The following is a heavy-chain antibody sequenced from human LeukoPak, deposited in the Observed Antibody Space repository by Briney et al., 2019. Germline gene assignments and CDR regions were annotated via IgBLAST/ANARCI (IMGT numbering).Heavy chain of an antibody. J-gene: IGHJ4*02. D-gene: IGHD5-18*01. CDR3: AKSMSTAYRGFFDF. V-gene: IGHV3-23*01. CDR2: ISNNGADT. Sequence: GGSLRLSCAASGFTFDDYAMHWVRQAPGKGLEWVSTISNNGADTYYADSVKGRLSISRDNSKNTLYLQINSLRAEDTAMFYCAKSMSTAYRGFFDFWGQGTLVSVSS. CDR1: GFTFDDYA.